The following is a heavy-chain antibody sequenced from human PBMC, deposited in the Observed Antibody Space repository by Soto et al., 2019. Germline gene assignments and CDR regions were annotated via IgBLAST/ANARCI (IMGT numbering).Heavy chain of an antibody. Sequence: QVQLQESGPGLVKPSETLSLTCTVSGGSFKSGSYSWSWIRQPPGKGLEWIGYVYHTGRTSYNPSLKSLVSISMDTSKNQFSLNLDSVTAADTAVYFCARYFAYFDSWGQGTLVTVSS. D-gene: IGHD3-9*01. CDR2: VYHTGRT. V-gene: IGHV4-61*01. J-gene: IGHJ4*02. CDR3: ARYFAYFDS. CDR1: GGSFKSGSYS.